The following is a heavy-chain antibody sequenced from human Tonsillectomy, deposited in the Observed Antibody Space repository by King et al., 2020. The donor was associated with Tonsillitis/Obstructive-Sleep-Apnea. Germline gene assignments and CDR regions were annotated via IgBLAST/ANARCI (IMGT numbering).Heavy chain of an antibody. CDR3: ARGENTFDI. Sequence: VQLVQSGAEVKKPGSSLKVSCKASGGPFENYGINWVRQAPGQGLEWMGGIIPMFGTTNYAQKLQGRVTITADESTTAYMELSNLRSEDTALYYCARGENTFDIWGQGTMVSVSS. D-gene: IGHD1-26*01. J-gene: IGHJ3*02. CDR1: GGPFENYG. V-gene: IGHV1-69*12. CDR2: IIPMFGTT.